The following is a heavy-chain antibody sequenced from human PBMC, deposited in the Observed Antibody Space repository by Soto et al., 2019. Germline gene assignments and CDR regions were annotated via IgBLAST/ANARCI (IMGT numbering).Heavy chain of an antibody. V-gene: IGHV3-7*01. D-gene: IGHD2-2*01. Sequence: GGSLRLSCAASGFTLSDYWTSWVRQAPGKGLEWVANINSDGSRKYYVDSVKGRFTISRDNSKNTLYLQMNSLRAEDTALYYCAKGGGCISTSCYAPKYYYYYGMDVWGQGTTVTVSS. CDR3: AKGGGCISTSCYAPKYYYYYGMDV. CDR2: INSDGSRK. J-gene: IGHJ6*02. CDR1: GFTLSDYW.